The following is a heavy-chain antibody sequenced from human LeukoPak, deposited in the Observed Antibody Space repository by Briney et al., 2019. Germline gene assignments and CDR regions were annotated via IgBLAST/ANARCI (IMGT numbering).Heavy chain of an antibody. CDR2: IYYSGST. Sequence: PSETLPLTCTVSGGSISSYYRSWIRQPPGKGLEWIGYIYYSGSTNYNPSLKSRVTISVDTSKNQFSPKLSSVTAADTAVYYCARSLEWLYDYWGQGTLVTVSS. V-gene: IGHV4-59*01. CDR3: ARSLEWLYDY. CDR1: GGSISSYY. D-gene: IGHD3-3*01. J-gene: IGHJ4*02.